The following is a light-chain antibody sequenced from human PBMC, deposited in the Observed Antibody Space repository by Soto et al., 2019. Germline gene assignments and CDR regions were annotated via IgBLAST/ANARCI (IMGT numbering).Light chain of an antibody. CDR3: SSYTSSSTLVV. Sequence: QSALTQPASVSGAPGQSITISCTGTSSDVGGYNYVSWYQQHPGKVPKHMIYDVSNRHSGVSNRFSGSKSGNTASLTISGLPAEDEADYYCSSYTSSSTLVVFGGGTKLTVL. CDR1: SSDVGGYNY. CDR2: DVS. J-gene: IGLJ2*01. V-gene: IGLV2-14*01.